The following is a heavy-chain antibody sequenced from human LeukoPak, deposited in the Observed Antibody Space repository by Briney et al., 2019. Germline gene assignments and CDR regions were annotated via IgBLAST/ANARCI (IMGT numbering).Heavy chain of an antibody. CDR2: IIPILGIA. CDR3: ASGAGYSPY. Sequence: SVKLSCKASGGTFSSYAISWVRQAPGQGLEWMGRIIPILGIANYAQKFQGRVTITADKSTSTAYMELSSLRSEDTAMYYCASGAGYSPYWGQGTLVTVSS. J-gene: IGHJ4*02. D-gene: IGHD6-13*01. CDR1: GGTFSSYA. V-gene: IGHV1-69*04.